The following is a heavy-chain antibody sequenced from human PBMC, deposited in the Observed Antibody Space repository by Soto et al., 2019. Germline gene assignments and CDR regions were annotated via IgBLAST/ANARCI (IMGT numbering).Heavy chain of an antibody. CDR2: IYYSGST. J-gene: IGHJ1*01. D-gene: IGHD6-13*01. CDR3: ASQDGAAAGTRGYFQH. CDR1: GGSISSYY. V-gene: IGHV4-59*01. Sequence: SETLSLTCTVSGGSISSYYWSWIRQPPGKGLEWIGYIYYSGSTNYNPSLKSRVTISVDTSKNQFSLKLSSVTAADTAVYYCASQDGAAAGTRGYFQHWGQGTLVTVSS.